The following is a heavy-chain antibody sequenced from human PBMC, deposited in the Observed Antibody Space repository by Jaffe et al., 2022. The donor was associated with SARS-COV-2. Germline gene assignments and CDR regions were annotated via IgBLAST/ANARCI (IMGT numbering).Heavy chain of an antibody. Sequence: EVQLLESGGDLVQSGGSLRLSCATSGFIFSNYAMNWVRQAPGKGLEWVSAISETGESTHYADSVKGRFTISRDNSKNTLYLQMNSLRAEDTAVYYCAKQYLVLGGDFWGQGTLVIVSS. J-gene: IGHJ4*02. CDR3: AKQYLVLGGDF. V-gene: IGHV3-23*01. CDR2: ISETGEST. CDR1: GFIFSNYA. D-gene: IGHD2-21*01.